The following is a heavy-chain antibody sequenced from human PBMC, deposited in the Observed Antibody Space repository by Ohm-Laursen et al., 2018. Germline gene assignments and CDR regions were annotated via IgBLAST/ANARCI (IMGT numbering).Heavy chain of an antibody. Sequence: SLRLYCTASGFTFRSYEMNWVRQAPGKGLEWVSSITSSTSTIYYGDSVKGRFSISRDNANKLVYLQMNSLRAEDTAVYYCARAWEGATTRYFDYWGQGALVSVSS. D-gene: IGHD1-26*01. CDR2: ITSSTSTI. CDR1: GFTFRSYE. J-gene: IGHJ4*02. CDR3: ARAWEGATTRYFDY. V-gene: IGHV3-48*03.